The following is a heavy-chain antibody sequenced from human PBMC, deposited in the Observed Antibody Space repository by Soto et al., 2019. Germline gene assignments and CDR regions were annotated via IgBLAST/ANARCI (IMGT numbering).Heavy chain of an antibody. CDR2: IYYSGST. J-gene: IGHJ6*02. Sequence: QVQLQESGPGLVKPSETLSLTCTVSGGSVSSDTYYWSWIRQPPGKGLEWIGYIYYSGSTNYNPTLKSRVTISIDTSKNQFSLNLNSVTAAETAMYYCARDPKATMRGYGDYYYGLDVWGQGTTVTVSS. CDR3: ARDPKATMRGYGDYYYGLDV. D-gene: IGHD2-15*01. V-gene: IGHV4-61*01. CDR1: GGSVSSDTYY.